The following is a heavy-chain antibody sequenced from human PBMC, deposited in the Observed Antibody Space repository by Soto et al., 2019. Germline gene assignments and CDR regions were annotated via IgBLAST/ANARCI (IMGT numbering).Heavy chain of an antibody. CDR2: IKQDGSEK. D-gene: IGHD1-26*01. V-gene: IGHV3-7*01. CDR1: GFTFSSFW. CDR3: VRDRSGSYLEGFDY. Sequence: GGSLRLSCAASGFTFSSFWMTWVRQAPGKGLEWVANIKQDGSEKYYVDSVKGRFTISRDNARNSLFLEMKSLRSEDTAVYSCVRDRSGSYLEGFDYWGQGTLVTLL. J-gene: IGHJ4*02.